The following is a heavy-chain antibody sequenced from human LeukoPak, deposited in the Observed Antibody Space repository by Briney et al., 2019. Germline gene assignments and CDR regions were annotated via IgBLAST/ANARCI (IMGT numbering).Heavy chain of an antibody. Sequence: SQTLSLTCAVSGDSVSSNSVAWNWIRQSPSRGLEWLGRTYYRSTWFNDYAVSVKSRLTINPDTSKNQFSLHLNSVTPEDAAVYYCARGGSGYYGFDYWGQGTLVTVSS. D-gene: IGHD4-17*01. J-gene: IGHJ4*02. CDR1: GDSVSSNSVA. V-gene: IGHV6-1*01. CDR3: ARGGSGYYGFDY. CDR2: TYYRSTWFN.